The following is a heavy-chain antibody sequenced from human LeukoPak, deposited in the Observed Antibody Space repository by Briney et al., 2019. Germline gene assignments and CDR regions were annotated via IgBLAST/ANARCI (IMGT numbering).Heavy chain of an antibody. J-gene: IGHJ6*03. Sequence: AGGSLRLSCAASGFTFSSYAMSWVRQAPGKGLEWVSAISGSGGSTYYADSVKGRFTISRDNSKNTLYLQMNSLRAEDTAVYYCVKGAVLYSSSWYPDYYYYMDVWGKGTTVTVSS. D-gene: IGHD6-13*01. CDR3: VKGAVLYSSSWYPDYYYYMDV. V-gene: IGHV3-23*01. CDR2: ISGSGGST. CDR1: GFTFSSYA.